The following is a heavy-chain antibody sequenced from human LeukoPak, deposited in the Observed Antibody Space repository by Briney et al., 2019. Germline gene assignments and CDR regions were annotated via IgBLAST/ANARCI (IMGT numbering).Heavy chain of an antibody. CDR3: AKDPPYFQH. J-gene: IGHJ1*01. CDR1: GFTFSSYG. CDR2: ISYDGSNK. V-gene: IGHV3-30*18. Sequence: GGSLRLSCAASGFTFSSYGMHWVRQAPGKGLEWVAVISYDGSNKYYADSVKGRFTISGDNSKNTLYLQMNSLRAEDTAVYYCAKDPPYFQHWGQGTLVTVSS.